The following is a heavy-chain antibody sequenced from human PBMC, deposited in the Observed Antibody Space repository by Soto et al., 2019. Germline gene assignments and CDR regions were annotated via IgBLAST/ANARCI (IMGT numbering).Heavy chain of an antibody. CDR1: GYTFTSYY. V-gene: IGHV1-46*01. J-gene: IGHJ5*02. CDR3: ARTGKGTAASYWFDP. CDR2: INPSGGST. D-gene: IGHD3-10*01. Sequence: ASVKVSCKASGYTFTSYYMHWVRQAPGQGLEWMGIINPSGGSTSYAQKFQGRVTITRDTSASTAYMELSSLRSEDTAVYYCARTGKGTAASYWFDPWGQGTLVTVSS.